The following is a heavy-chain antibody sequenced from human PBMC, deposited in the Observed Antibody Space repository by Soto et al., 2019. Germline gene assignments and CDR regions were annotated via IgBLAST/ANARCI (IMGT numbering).Heavy chain of an antibody. V-gene: IGHV4-4*02. CDR3: ARGQRSGSYSVDGFDV. CDR1: GDSITTSKW. CDR2: IYHSGST. D-gene: IGHD3-10*01. J-gene: IGHJ3*01. Sequence: SETLSLTCVVSGDSITTSKWRSWVRQPPGKGLEWIGEIYHSGSTTYSPSLKSRGTLSVDKSRNEFSLRLNDVTAEDTAIYFCARGQRSGSYSVDGFDVWGQGTVVT.